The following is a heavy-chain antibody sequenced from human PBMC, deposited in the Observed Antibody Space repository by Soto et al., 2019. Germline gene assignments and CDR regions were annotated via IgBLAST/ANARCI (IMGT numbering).Heavy chain of an antibody. CDR3: ARDGGFGELSPRTNYYYGMDV. V-gene: IGHV3-30*04. J-gene: IGHJ6*02. D-gene: IGHD3-10*01. CDR2: ISRDGGSE. Sequence: QVQLVESGGGVVQPGKSLRLSCVYSGFTLSPYYLHWVRQPPGKGLEWVAVISRDGGSEYYADSVRGRFTISRDHSKSTLYLEMNSLRTEDTAVYFCARDGGFGELSPRTNYYYGMDVWGRGTTVTVSS. CDR1: GFTLSPYY.